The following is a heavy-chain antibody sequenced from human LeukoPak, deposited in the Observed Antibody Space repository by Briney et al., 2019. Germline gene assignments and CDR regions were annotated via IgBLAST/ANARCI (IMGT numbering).Heavy chain of an antibody. Sequence: GGFRRLSCVPSGVTMSNDAMSWVRQAPGKGLEWVSAISGSGGSTYYADSVKGRFTISRDNSKNTLYLQMDSLRAEDTAVYYCAKGDNYYDSSGYYPYWGQGTLVTVSS. CDR3: AKGDNYYDSSGYYPY. J-gene: IGHJ4*02. D-gene: IGHD3-22*01. CDR1: GVTMSNDA. CDR2: ISGSGGST. V-gene: IGHV3-23*01.